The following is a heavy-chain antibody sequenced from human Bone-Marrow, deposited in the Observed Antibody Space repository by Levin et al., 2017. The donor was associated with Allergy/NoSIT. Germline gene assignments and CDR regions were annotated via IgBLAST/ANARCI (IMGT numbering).Heavy chain of an antibody. CDR3: ATHSPSWEWLIGH. J-gene: IGHJ4*02. Sequence: GESLKISCAASGFTFSSYGIHWVRQAPGKGLEWVALISYDGNNKYYVDSVKGRFTISRDNSKNTLYLQMNSLRAEDTAVYYCATHSPSWEWLIGHWGQGTLVTVSS. CDR2: ISYDGNNK. CDR1: GFTFSSYG. D-gene: IGHD6-19*01. V-gene: IGHV3-30*03.